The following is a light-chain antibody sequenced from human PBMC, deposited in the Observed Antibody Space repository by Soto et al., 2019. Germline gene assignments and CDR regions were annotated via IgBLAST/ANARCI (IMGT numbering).Light chain of an antibody. CDR3: QQYDSYWT. CDR2: GAS. CDR1: QTIDSW. Sequence: DIQMTQSPSTLSASVGDRVTITCRASQTIDSWLAWYQQKPGKAPKLLIYGASSLASGVPSRFSGSGSETVFTLTISSLQPDDFATSYCQQYDSYWTFGRGTKVEIK. J-gene: IGKJ1*01. V-gene: IGKV1-5*01.